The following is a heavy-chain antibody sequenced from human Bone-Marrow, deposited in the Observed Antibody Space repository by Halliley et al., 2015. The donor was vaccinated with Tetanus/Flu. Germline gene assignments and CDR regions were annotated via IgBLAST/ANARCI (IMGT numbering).Heavy chain of an antibody. D-gene: IGHD6-19*01. Sequence: KGLEWIGYIYYNGSTNYSPSLKSRVTMSVDTSKNQVSLKLNSVTAADTAVYYCARARSNSRVWYDRSYSYYGMDVWDQGP. J-gene: IGHJ6*02. V-gene: IGHV4-59*01. CDR2: IYYNGST. CDR3: ARARSNSRVWYDRSYSYYGMDV.